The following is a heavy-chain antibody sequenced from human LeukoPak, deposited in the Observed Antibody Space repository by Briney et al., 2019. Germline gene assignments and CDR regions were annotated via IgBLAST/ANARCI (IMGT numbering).Heavy chain of an antibody. J-gene: IGHJ3*02. V-gene: IGHV4-61*01. CDR1: GGSVSSGSYY. Sequence: PSETLSLTCTVSGGSVSSGSYYWSRVRQPPGKGLEWIGYISYSGSTNYNPSLKSRVTISVDTSKNQFSLNLSSVTAADTAVYYCARRGSGGRSFDIWGQGTMVTVSS. CDR3: ARRGSGGRSFDI. CDR2: ISYSGST. D-gene: IGHD2-15*01.